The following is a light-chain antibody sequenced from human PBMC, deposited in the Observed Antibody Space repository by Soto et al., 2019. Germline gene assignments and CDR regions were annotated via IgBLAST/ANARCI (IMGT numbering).Light chain of an antibody. CDR3: QQRRNWPYLT. J-gene: IGKJ4*01. V-gene: IGKV3-11*01. Sequence: DIVLTQSPATLSLSPGERATLSCRASESVSTYLAWYQHKPGQAPRLLITHASNRATGIPDRFSGSGSGTDFTLIISSLEPEDFAVYYCQQRRNWPYLTFGGGTKVEIK. CDR2: HAS. CDR1: ESVSTY.